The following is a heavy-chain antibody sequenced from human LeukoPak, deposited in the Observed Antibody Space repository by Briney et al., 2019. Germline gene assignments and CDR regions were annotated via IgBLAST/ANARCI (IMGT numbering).Heavy chain of an antibody. J-gene: IGHJ4*02. V-gene: IGHV3-7*03. Sequence: PGGSLRLSCAASGFSLSTYWMSWVRQAPGKGLEWVANIKQDESEKDYVDSVKGRFTISRDNAKNSLYLQMNSLRAEDTAVYYCARDSTSRYYDSSGYPSALRYWGQGTLVTVSS. CDR3: ARDSTSRYYDSSGYPSALRY. D-gene: IGHD3-22*01. CDR1: GFSLSTYW. CDR2: IKQDESEK.